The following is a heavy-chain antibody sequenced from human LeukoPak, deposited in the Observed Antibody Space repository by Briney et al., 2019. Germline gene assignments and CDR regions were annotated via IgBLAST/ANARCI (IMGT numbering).Heavy chain of an antibody. CDR2: ISSSGGST. D-gene: IGHD1-20*01. CDR1: GFTFSSYS. V-gene: IGHV3-23*01. CDR3: AKKMSITAASQVDY. Sequence: GGSLRLSCAASGFTFSSYSMSWVRQAPGKGLEWVSAISSSGGSTDYTDSVKGRFTISRDNSKNTLYLQMNSLRAEDTAVYYCAKKMSITAASQVDYWGQGTLVTVSS. J-gene: IGHJ4*02.